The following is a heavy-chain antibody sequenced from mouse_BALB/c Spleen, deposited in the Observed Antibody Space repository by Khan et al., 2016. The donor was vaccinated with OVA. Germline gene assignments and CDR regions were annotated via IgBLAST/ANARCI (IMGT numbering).Heavy chain of an antibody. CDR2: IGPGSSNT. V-gene: IGHV1S41*01. CDR1: GYTFTSYW. J-gene: IGHJ4*01. D-gene: IGHD1-1*01. CDR3: ARENYYGRSCDAMDY. Sequence: DLVKPGTSVKLYCKASGYTFTSYWINWINQRPGQGLEWIGRIGPGSSNTYYNEMFKGKAALTVDTSSSTAYIQLSSLSSEDSAVYFCARENYYGRSCDAMDYWGQGTSVTVSA.